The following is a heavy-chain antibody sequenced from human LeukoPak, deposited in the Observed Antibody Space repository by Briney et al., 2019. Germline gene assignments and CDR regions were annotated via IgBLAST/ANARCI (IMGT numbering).Heavy chain of an antibody. CDR1: GYSFTNYW. V-gene: IGHV5-51*01. J-gene: IGHJ4*02. Sequence: GESLKISCKGSGYSFTNYWIGWARQMPGKGLEWMGIVNPSDSDTRYSPSFQGQVTISADKSISTAYLQWSSLKASDTAMYYCARRDCSGGSCYSFWGQGTLVTVSS. CDR3: ARRDCSGGSCYSF. D-gene: IGHD2-15*01. CDR2: VNPSDSDT.